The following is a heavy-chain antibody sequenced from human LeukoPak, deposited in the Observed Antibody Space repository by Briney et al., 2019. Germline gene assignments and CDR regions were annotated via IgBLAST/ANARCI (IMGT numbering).Heavy chain of an antibody. Sequence: PGGSLRLSCAASGFTFSSYAMSWVRQAPGKGLEWVSAISGSGGSTYYADSVKGRFTISRDNSKNTLYLQMNSLRVEDTAVYYCASDLRYFDWLVSPVLDYWGQGTLVTVSS. D-gene: IGHD3-9*01. J-gene: IGHJ4*02. CDR1: GFTFSSYA. V-gene: IGHV3-23*01. CDR2: ISGSGGST. CDR3: ASDLRYFDWLVSPVLDY.